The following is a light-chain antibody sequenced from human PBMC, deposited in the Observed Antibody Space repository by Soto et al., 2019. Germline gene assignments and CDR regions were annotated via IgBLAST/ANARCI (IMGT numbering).Light chain of an antibody. CDR2: GAS. J-gene: IGKJ1*01. V-gene: IGKV3-20*01. CDR3: QQYVSSSWT. Sequence: DIQLTQSAVTLSVSRGERATLSCSAIQSVRSIYLVWYQPKPGQAPRPHIYGASSKTPGVPYRFGGTGSGTAFTITISKLEPEDYALYDGQQYVSSSWTGGQGTK. CDR1: QSVRSIY.